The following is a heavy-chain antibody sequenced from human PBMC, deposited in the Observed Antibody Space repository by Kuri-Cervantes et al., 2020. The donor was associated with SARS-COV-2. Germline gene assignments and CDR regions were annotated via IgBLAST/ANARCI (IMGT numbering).Heavy chain of an antibody. Sequence: GESLKISCAASGFTFSSYWMHWVRRAPGKGLVWVSRINPDGSYTNNADSVKGRFTLSRDNAKNMLFLQMNSLRAEDTAVYYCVRDGDHWNFDYWGQGTLVTVSS. CDR3: VRDGDHWNFDY. D-gene: IGHD1-1*01. CDR1: GFTFSSYW. V-gene: IGHV3-74*01. J-gene: IGHJ4*02. CDR2: INPDGSYT.